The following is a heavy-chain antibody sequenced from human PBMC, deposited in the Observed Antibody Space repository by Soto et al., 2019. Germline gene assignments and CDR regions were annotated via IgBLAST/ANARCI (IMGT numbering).Heavy chain of an antibody. CDR1: GFTFSDHY. CDR3: VRSGDNYNLLDY. V-gene: IGHV3-11*06. CDR2: SSNSGSFT. J-gene: IGHJ4*02. D-gene: IGHD1-1*01. Sequence: GGSLRLSCAASGFTFSDHYMSWIRQAPGEGLEWIGYSSNSGSFTRYADSVKGRFSISRDNAKNSLYLQINSLRGDDTAIYYCVRSGDNYNLLDYWGQGT.